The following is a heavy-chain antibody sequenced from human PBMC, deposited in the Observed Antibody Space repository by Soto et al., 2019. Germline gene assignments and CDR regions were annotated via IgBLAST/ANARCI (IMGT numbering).Heavy chain of an antibody. V-gene: IGHV4-34*01. CDR2: INHSGST. J-gene: IGHJ5*02. CDR3: ARVLNKSWWFDP. CDR1: GGSFSGYY. Sequence: PSETLSLTCAVYGGSFSGYYWSWIRQPPGKGLEWIGEINHSGSTNHNPSLKSRVTISVDTSKNQFSLKLSSVTAADTAVYYCARVLNKSWWFDPWGQGTLVTVSS. D-gene: IGHD3-16*02.